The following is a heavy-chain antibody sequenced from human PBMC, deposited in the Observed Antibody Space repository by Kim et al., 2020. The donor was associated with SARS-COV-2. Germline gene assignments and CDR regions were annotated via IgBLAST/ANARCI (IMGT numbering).Heavy chain of an antibody. CDR1: GGTFSSYA. CDR2: IIPILGIA. CDR3: ARTNYYDSSGYLY. Sequence: SVKVSCKASGGTFSSYAISWVRQAPGQGLEWMGRIIPILGIANYAQKFQGRVTITADKSTSTAYMELSSLRSEDTAVYYCARTNYYDSSGYLYWGQGTLVTVSS. J-gene: IGHJ4*02. D-gene: IGHD3-22*01. V-gene: IGHV1-69*04.